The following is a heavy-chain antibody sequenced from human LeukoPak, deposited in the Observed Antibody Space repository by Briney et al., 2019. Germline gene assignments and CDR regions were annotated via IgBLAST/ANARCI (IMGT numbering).Heavy chain of an antibody. D-gene: IGHD3-22*01. CDR1: GGSISSYY. J-gene: IGHJ6*02. CDR2: IYTSGST. Sequence: PSETLSLTCTVSGGSISSYYWSWIRQPAGKGLEWIGRIYTSGSTNYNPSLKSRVTMSVDTSKNQFSLKLSSVTAADTAVYYCARVHYDSSVSHYYYYGMDVWGQGTTVTVSS. V-gene: IGHV4-4*07. CDR3: ARVHYDSSVSHYYYYGMDV.